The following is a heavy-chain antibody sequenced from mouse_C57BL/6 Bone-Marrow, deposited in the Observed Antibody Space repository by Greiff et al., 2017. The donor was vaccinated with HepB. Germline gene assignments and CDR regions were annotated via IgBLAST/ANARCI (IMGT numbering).Heavy chain of an antibody. CDR1: GYTFTSYG. V-gene: IGHV1-81*01. D-gene: IGHD2-4*01. Sequence: QVQLQQSGAELARPGASVKLSCKASGYTFTSYGISWVKQRTGQGLEWIGEIYPRSGNTYYNEKFKGKATLTADKSSSTAYMELRSLTSEDSAVYFCAQIYYDYYYYAMDYWGQGTSVTVSS. CDR3: AQIYYDYYYYAMDY. J-gene: IGHJ4*01. CDR2: IYPRSGNT.